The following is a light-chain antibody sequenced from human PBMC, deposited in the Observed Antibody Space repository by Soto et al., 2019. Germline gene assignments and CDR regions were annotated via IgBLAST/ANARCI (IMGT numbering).Light chain of an antibody. CDR3: QQYDNLPIT. Sequence: DIQMTQSPSSLSASVGDRVTITCQASQDISNYLNWYQQKPGKAPKLLIYDASNLETGVPSRFSGSGSGTEFTFTISSLQPGDIATYYCQQYDNLPITFGQGTRLEIK. CDR2: DAS. V-gene: IGKV1-33*01. CDR1: QDISNY. J-gene: IGKJ5*01.